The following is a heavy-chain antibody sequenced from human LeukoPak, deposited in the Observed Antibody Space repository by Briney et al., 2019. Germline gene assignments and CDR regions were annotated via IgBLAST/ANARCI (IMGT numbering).Heavy chain of an antibody. CDR2: IYYSGST. D-gene: IGHD2-15*01. Sequence: SETLSLTCTVSGGSISSSSYYWGWIRQPPGKGLEWIGSIYYSGSTYYNPSLKSRVTISVDTSKNQFSLKLSSVTAADTAVYYCARHQLGYCSGGSCYGTFDYWGQGTLVTVSS. J-gene: IGHJ4*02. CDR3: ARHQLGYCSGGSCYGTFDY. V-gene: IGHV4-39*01. CDR1: GGSISSSSYY.